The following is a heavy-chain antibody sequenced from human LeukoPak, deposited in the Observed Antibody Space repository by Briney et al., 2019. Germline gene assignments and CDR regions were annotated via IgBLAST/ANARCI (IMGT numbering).Heavy chain of an antibody. J-gene: IGHJ4*02. V-gene: IGHV3-21*01. CDR1: GFTFSSYS. CDR2: ISSSSSYI. Sequence: GGSLRLSCAASGFTFSSYSMNWVRQAPGKGLEWVSSISSSSSYIYYADSVKGRFTISRDNAKNSLYLQMNSLRAEDTAVYYCAREQTSSVDCSGGSCSSRTGHEWGQGTLVTVSS. CDR3: AREQTSSVDCSGGSCSSRTGHE. D-gene: IGHD2-15*01.